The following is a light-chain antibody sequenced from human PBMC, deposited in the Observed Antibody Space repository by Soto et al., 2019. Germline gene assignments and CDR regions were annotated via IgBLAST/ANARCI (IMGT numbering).Light chain of an antibody. V-gene: IGLV1-40*01. Sequence: QSVLAQPPSVSGALGQRVTISCTGSSSNIGAGYDVHWYQQLPGTAPKLLMFGNNNRPSGVPDRFSGSKSRTSASLAITGLQAEDEADYYCQSYDSSLSGSVVFGGGTQLTVL. J-gene: IGLJ2*01. CDR3: QSYDSSLSGSVV. CDR2: GNN. CDR1: SSNIGAGYD.